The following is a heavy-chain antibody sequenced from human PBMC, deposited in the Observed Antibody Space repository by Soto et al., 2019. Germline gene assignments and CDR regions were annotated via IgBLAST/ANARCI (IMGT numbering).Heavy chain of an antibody. Sequence: QVQLVESGGGVVQPGRSLRLSCAASGFTFSTYGMHWVRQAPGKGLEWVAVISYDGNNKYYADSVKGRFTISRDNSKNTLYLQMISLRAEDTAVYYCAKSVYNWNDGFFDYWGQGTLVTVSS. CDR1: GFTFSTYG. V-gene: IGHV3-30*18. CDR3: AKSVYNWNDGFFDY. D-gene: IGHD1-1*01. CDR2: ISYDGNNK. J-gene: IGHJ4*02.